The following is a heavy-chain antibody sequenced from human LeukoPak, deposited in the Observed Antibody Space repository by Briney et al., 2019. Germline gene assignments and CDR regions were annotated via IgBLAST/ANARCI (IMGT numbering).Heavy chain of an antibody. CDR3: ARNDPHMYYFDY. D-gene: IGHD1-1*01. J-gene: IGHJ4*02. CDR1: GFTFSDYY. Sequence: PGGSLRLSCAASGFTFSDYYMSWIRQAPGKGLEWVSYISSSGSTIYYADSVKGRFTISRDNAKNSLYLQMNGLRAGDTAVYYCARNDPHMYYFDYWGQGTLVTVSS. V-gene: IGHV3-11*04. CDR2: ISSSGSTI.